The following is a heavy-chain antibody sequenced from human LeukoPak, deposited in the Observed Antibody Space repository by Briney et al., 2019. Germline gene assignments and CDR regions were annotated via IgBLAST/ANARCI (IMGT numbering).Heavy chain of an antibody. V-gene: IGHV4-59*12. J-gene: IGHJ4*02. CDR3: VRDLPDQQLPLGMSDY. CDR2: INYRGNT. D-gene: IGHD2-21*02. CDR1: GGSISSYY. Sequence: SETLSLTCTVSGGSISSYYWSWIRQPPGKGLEWMGTINYRGNTYFNPSLRSRVYLSVDTSKNQVSLRLTSVTAADTALYYCVRDLPDQQLPLGMSDYWGQGTLVTVST.